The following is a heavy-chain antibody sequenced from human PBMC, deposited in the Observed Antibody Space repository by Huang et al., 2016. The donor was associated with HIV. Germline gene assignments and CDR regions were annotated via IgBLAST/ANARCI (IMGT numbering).Heavy chain of an antibody. D-gene: IGHD3-22*01. CDR1: GYTFSTYS. V-gene: IGHV3-48*01. Sequence: EVQLVESGGGLAQPGGSLRLSCGASGYTFSTYSMNWVCQAPGKRLELVSYISKTSGATSYAESVKGRFTVSRYNVKNSLYLQMNRLRVEDTAMYYCVRDSSSGLQLRYWGQGALVIVS. CDR3: VRDSSSGLQLRY. CDR2: ISKTSGAT. J-gene: IGHJ4*01.